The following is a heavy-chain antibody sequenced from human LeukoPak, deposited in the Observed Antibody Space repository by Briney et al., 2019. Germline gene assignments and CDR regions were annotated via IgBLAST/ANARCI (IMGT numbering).Heavy chain of an antibody. V-gene: IGHV3-48*01. CDR2: ISSTGSVI. D-gene: IGHD2/OR15-2a*01. J-gene: IGHJ4*02. Sequence: QPGGSLRLSCAAYGFTFSSYSMNWVRQAPGKGLEWVSYISSTGSVIYYTDSVRGRFTISRDNAKNSLYLQMNSLRAEDTAVYYCARELSLSHWGQGTLVTVSS. CDR3: ARELSLSH. CDR1: GFTFSSYS.